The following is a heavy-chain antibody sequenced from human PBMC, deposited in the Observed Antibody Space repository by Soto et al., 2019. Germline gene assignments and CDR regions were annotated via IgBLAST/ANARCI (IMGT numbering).Heavy chain of an antibody. Sequence: SVKVSCKASGGTFSSYTISWVRQAPGQGLEWMGRIIPILGIANYAQKFQGRVTITADKSTSTAYMELSSLRSEDTAVYYCARGSLVRGVIKDDAFDIWGQGTMVTVSS. V-gene: IGHV1-69*02. CDR2: IIPILGIA. J-gene: IGHJ3*02. D-gene: IGHD3-10*01. CDR1: GGTFSSYT. CDR3: ARGSLVRGVIKDDAFDI.